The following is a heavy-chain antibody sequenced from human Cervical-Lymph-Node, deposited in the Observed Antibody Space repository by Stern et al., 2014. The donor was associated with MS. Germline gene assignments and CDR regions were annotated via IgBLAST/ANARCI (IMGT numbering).Heavy chain of an antibody. V-gene: IGHV7-4-1*02. Sequence: VQLAESGSELKKPGASVKVSCKASGYIFTTYGMNWVRQAPGQGLEWMGWINTNTGNPTNAQGFTGRFVFSLDTSVSTAYLQISNLKPEDTAVYYCARVEYYADYWGQGTLVTVSS. D-gene: IGHD2/OR15-2a*01. J-gene: IGHJ4*02. CDR1: GYIFTTYG. CDR3: ARVEYYADY. CDR2: INTNTGNP.